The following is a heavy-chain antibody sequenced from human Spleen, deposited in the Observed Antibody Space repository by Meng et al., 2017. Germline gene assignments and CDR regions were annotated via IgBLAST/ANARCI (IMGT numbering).Heavy chain of an antibody. D-gene: IGHD4-11*01. CDR2: INHSGST. V-gene: IGHV4-34*01. CDR1: GGSFSDYY. CDR3: ARGPTTMAHDFDY. J-gene: IGHJ4*02. Sequence: QVHLQQWGAGLLKPPETRTLAFVVSGGSFSDYYWSWIRQPPGKGLEWIGEINHSGSTNSNPSLERRATISVATSQNNLSLKLCSVTAADSAVYYCARGPTTMAHDFDYWGQGTLVTVSS.